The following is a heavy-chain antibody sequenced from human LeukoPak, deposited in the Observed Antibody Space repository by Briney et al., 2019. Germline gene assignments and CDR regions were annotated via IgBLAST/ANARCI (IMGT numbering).Heavy chain of an antibody. V-gene: IGHV1-69*05. CDR2: IIPIFGTA. CDR1: GGTFSSYA. CDR3: ARARDFWSGYTENWFVP. D-gene: IGHD3-3*01. J-gene: IGHJ5*02. Sequence: SVKVSCKASGGTFSSYAISWVRQAPGQGLGWMGGIIPIFGTANYAQKFQGRVTITTDESTSTAYMELSSLRSEDTAVYYCARARDFWSGYTENWFVPWGEGTLVTVSS.